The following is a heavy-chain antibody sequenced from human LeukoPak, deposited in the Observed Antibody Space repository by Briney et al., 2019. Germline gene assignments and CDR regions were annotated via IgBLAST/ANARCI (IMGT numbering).Heavy chain of an antibody. V-gene: IGHV3-64D*06. CDR3: RAAGTSERDY. D-gene: IGHD6-13*01. Sequence: PGGSLRLARLASGFTFSSYAVHWVRQAPGKGLEYVSAISSNGDLTYYADSVKGRFTISRDNSKNTLYLQMSSLRADDTAVYYCRAAGTSERDYWGQGTLVTVSS. CDR2: ISSNGDLT. CDR1: GFTFSSYA. J-gene: IGHJ4*02.